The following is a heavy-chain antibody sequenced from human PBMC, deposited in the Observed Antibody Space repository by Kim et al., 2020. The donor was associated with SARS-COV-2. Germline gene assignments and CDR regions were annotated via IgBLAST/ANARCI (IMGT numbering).Heavy chain of an antibody. Sequence: ASVKVSCKASGYTFSAYYVYWVRQAPGHGLESLGWINPDSGRARISSRFEGRVTMTKDRSITTFYLDLTSLTVDDTAIYFCARDHLRIVGTTQGQGWLDRGGQGTL. CDR1: GYTFSAYY. CDR3: ARDHLRIVGTTQGQGWLDR. V-gene: IGHV1-2*02. J-gene: IGHJ5*02. D-gene: IGHD1-26*01. CDR2: INPDSGRA.